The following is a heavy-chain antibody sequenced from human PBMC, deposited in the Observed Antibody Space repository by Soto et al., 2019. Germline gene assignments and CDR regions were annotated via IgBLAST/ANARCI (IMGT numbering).Heavy chain of an antibody. V-gene: IGHV3-48*02. Sequence: PGGSLRLSCATSGLIFGIYDMGWVRQAQGKGLEWVSYISSSSTTIYYADSAKGRFTISRDNAKNSLYLQMNSLRDEDTAVYYCARVHPPDTAVRFGDYGMDVWGQGTTVTVSS. CDR1: GLIFGIYD. CDR3: ARVHPPDTAVRFGDYGMDV. D-gene: IGHD5-18*01. CDR2: ISSSSTTI. J-gene: IGHJ6*02.